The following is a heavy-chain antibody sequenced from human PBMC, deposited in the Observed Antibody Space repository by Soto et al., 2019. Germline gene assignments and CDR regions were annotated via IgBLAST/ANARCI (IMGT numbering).Heavy chain of an antibody. Sequence: QLQLQESGPGLVKPSETLSLTCTVSGGSINNSSFYWGWVRQPPGKRLEWIGSIYYSVSAYYNPSHKRRLTISVDTSKNQFPLHLSSVTAADTAVYFCARRPLVRGIIPYYFDSWGQGTLVTVSS. D-gene: IGHD3-10*01. CDR3: ARRPLVRGIIPYYFDS. CDR2: IYYSVSA. CDR1: GGSINNSSFY. V-gene: IGHV4-39*01. J-gene: IGHJ4*02.